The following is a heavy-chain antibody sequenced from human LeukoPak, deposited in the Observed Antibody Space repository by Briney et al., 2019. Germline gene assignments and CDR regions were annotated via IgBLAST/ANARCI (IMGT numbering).Heavy chain of an antibody. CDR2: IYYSGST. CDR1: GGSISSYY. J-gene: IGHJ5*02. CDR3: ASGTPNYYGSGRIGWIDP. D-gene: IGHD3-10*01. Sequence: SETLSLTCTVSGGSISSYYWSWIRQPPGKGLEWIGYIYYSGSTNYNPSLKSRVTISVDTSKNQFSLKLSSVTAADTAVYYCASGTPNYYGSGRIGWIDPWGQGTLVTVSS. V-gene: IGHV4-59*08.